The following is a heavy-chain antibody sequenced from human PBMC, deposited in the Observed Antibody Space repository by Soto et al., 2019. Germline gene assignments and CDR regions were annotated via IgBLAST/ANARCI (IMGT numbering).Heavy chain of an antibody. CDR2: ISISVTTI. CDR1: GFPFSNYE. D-gene: IGHD6-13*01. Sequence: EVQLVESGGGLVQPGGSLRLSCAASGFPFSNYEMNWVRQASGKGLEWVSYISISVTTIYYADSVKGRFTISRDNAKNSLYLQMNSLRAEDTAVYYCARTASGLTPFDYWGQGTLVTVSS. V-gene: IGHV3-48*03. CDR3: ARTASGLTPFDY. J-gene: IGHJ4*02.